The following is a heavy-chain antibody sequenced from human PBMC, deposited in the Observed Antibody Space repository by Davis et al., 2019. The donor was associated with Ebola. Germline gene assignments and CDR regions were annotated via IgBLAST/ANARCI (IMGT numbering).Heavy chain of an antibody. V-gene: IGHV3-30-3*01. D-gene: IGHD3-9*01. CDR3: ARDQLSTKYYDILTGYYS. Sequence: GESLKISCAASGVTFSSFAMHWVRQAPGKGLEWVAVISYDGSNKYYADSVKGRFTISRDNSKNTLYLQMNSLRAEDTAVYYCARDQLSTKYYDILTGYYSWGQGTLVTVSS. CDR2: ISYDGSNK. J-gene: IGHJ4*02. CDR1: GVTFSSFA.